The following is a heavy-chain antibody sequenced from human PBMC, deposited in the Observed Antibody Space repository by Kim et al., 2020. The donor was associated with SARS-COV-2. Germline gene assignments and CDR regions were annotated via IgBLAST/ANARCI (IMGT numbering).Heavy chain of an antibody. CDR3: ARDRGGITGTTGAFDY. Sequence: KFQGRVTMTRDTSISTAYMELSRLRSDDTAVYYCARDRGGITGTTGAFDYWGQGTLVTVSS. J-gene: IGHJ4*02. D-gene: IGHD1-7*01. V-gene: IGHV1-2*02.